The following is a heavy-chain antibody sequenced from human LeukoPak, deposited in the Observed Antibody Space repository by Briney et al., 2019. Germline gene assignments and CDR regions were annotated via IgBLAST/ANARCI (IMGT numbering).Heavy chain of an antibody. CDR1: DDSITMYY. V-gene: IGHV4-59*01. J-gene: IGHJ6*03. CDR2: VDHTGST. D-gene: IGHD4-11*01. CDR3: ARGRVSSSTWYSTYYYFFYMT. Sequence: EASETLSLTCTVSDDSITMYYWTWIRQPPGKGLEWIGYVDHTGSTKFNPSLNGRVSISRDTSNNFFSLRLRSVTAADTAVYFCARGRVSSSTWYSTYYYFFYMTFGAKGPRSPSP.